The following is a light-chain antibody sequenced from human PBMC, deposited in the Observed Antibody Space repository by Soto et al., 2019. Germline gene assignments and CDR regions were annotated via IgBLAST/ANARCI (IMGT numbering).Light chain of an antibody. Sequence: DIQMTQSPSTLSASVGDRVTITCRASQSVDIWLAWYQQKPGKAPKLLIHKASTLESGVPSRFTGSGSGTDFTLTISSLQPDDVGTYYCQQYRNYPGTFGQGTKVEIK. V-gene: IGKV1-5*03. CDR2: KAS. CDR1: QSVDIW. CDR3: QQYRNYPGT. J-gene: IGKJ1*01.